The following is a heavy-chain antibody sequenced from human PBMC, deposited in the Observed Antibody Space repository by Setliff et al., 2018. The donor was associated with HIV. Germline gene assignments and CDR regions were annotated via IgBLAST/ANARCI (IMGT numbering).Heavy chain of an antibody. CDR3: ARRGRIAVAGGFDY. CDR2: IYYSGTT. D-gene: IGHD6-19*01. J-gene: IGHJ4*02. V-gene: IGHV4-39*01. Sequence: SETLSLTCTVSGGSISSRTYYWGCIRQPPGKGLEWIGSIYYSGTTYYNPSLKSRVTISVDTSKNQFSLKLSSVAAADTAVYYCARRGRIAVAGGFDYWGQGTLVTVSS. CDR1: GGSISSRTYY.